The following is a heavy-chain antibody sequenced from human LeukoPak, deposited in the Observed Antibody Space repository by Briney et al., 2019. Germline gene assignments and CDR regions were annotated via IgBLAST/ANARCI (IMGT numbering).Heavy chain of an antibody. CDR2: INAYNDNT. V-gene: IGHV1-18*01. CDR3: ARALTPYSSSWYATLGYYYYGMDV. J-gene: IGHJ6*02. Sequence: ASVKVSCKASGYTFTSYGISWVRQAPGQGLEWMGWINAYNDNTNYAQKFQGRVTMTTGTSTSTAYMELRSLRSDDTAVYYCARALTPYSSSWYATLGYYYYGMDVWGQGTTVTVSS. D-gene: IGHD6-13*01. CDR1: GYTFTSYG.